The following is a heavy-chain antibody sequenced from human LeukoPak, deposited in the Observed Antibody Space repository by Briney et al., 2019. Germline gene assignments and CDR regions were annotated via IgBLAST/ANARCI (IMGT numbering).Heavy chain of an antibody. CDR3: AKVRTAMVWGAFDI. D-gene: IGHD5-18*01. CDR1: GFTFSTFA. V-gene: IGHV3-30*02. CDR2: IRNDGGIK. Sequence: SGGSLRLSCAASGFTFSTFAMIWVRQPPGKGLEWVAFIRNDGGIKYYVDSVKGRFAISRDNSKNTLYLQMNSLRAEDTAVYYCAKVRTAMVWGAFDIWGQGTMVTVSS. J-gene: IGHJ3*02.